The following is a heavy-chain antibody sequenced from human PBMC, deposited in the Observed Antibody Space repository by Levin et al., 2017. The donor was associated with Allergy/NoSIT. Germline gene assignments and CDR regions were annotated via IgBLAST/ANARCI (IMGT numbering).Heavy chain of an antibody. Sequence: ASVKVSCRVSGYTLTELSIHWVRQAPGNGLEWMGGFDPEDGEALYAQKFQGRVSLTEDTSTDTAYMELSSLRSEDTAVYYCAAGWGRRYYDVSTGRDIFWGQGTLVTVSS. V-gene: IGHV1-24*01. D-gene: IGHD3-9*01. CDR2: FDPEDGEA. CDR1: GYTLTELS. J-gene: IGHJ4*02. CDR3: AAGWGRRYYDVSTGRDIF.